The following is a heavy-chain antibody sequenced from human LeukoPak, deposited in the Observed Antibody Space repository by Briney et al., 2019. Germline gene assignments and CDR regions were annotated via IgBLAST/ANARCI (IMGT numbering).Heavy chain of an antibody. Sequence: GASVKVSCKASGYTFTDYYIHWVRQAPGQGLEWMGGINPNSGGTNYAQKFQRRLTVTRDTSINTAYMELSRLRSDDTAVYYCARNWGSRSWFDPWGQGNLVTVSS. V-gene: IGHV1-2*02. CDR2: INPNSGGT. J-gene: IGHJ5*02. D-gene: IGHD7-27*01. CDR3: ARNWGSRSWFDP. CDR1: GYTFTDYY.